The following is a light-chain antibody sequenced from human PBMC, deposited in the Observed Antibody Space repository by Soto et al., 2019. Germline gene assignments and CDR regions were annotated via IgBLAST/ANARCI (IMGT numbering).Light chain of an antibody. CDR1: QSVSSS. V-gene: IGKV3-11*01. J-gene: IGKJ1*01. CDR3: QQSSNWPPEWT. CDR2: DAS. Sequence: EIVLTQSPATLSLSLGERVTLSCRASQSVSSSLGWYQQKPGQAPRLLIYDASNRATGIPVRFSGSGSGTDFTLTISSLEPEDFAVYYCQQSSNWPPEWTFGQGTKVDIK.